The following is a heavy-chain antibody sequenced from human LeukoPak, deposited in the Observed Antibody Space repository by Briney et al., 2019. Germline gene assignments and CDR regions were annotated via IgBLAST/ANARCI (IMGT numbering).Heavy chain of an antibody. D-gene: IGHD3-22*01. V-gene: IGHV3-23*01. CDR1: GFTFEASA. CDR3: ARQDSSGYYYDWFFDY. CDR2: ITGGGEST. Sequence: PGGSLRLSCAASGFTFEASAMSWVRQAPGKGLEWVAVITGGGESTYYADSVKGRFTISRDNAKNSLYLQMNSLRAEDTAVYYCARQDSSGYYYDWFFDYWGQGILVTVSS. J-gene: IGHJ4*02.